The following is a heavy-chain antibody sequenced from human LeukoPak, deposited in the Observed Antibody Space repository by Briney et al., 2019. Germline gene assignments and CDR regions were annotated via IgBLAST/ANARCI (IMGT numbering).Heavy chain of an antibody. CDR3: ARDHHGGWYGSFFDY. Sequence: PSETLSLTCTVSGGSISSSGYYWGWIRQPPGKGLEWIGSVDYTGITSHSPSLKSRVTISVDTSKNQFSLKVSSVSAADTAVYYCARDHHGGWYGSFFDYWGQGTLVTVSS. CDR1: GGSISSSGYY. V-gene: IGHV4-39*07. D-gene: IGHD6-19*01. J-gene: IGHJ4*02. CDR2: VDYTGIT.